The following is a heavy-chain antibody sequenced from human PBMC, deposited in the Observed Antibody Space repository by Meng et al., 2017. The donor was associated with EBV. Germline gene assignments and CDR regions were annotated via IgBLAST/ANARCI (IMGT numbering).Heavy chain of an antibody. D-gene: IGHD3-10*01. Sequence: QVQLVQSRAEVKKPGSSVKVSCKTSGGPFRYYAISWVRQAPGQGLEWLGGFLPRLGAPNYAQKFHGRVKITADESTSTHYMDLSSLRSEDTAIYYCASESGRGYTPDYWGQGTLVTVSS. CDR2: FLPRLGAP. CDR1: GGPFRYYA. CDR3: ASESGRGYTPDY. J-gene: IGHJ4*02. V-gene: IGHV1-69*01.